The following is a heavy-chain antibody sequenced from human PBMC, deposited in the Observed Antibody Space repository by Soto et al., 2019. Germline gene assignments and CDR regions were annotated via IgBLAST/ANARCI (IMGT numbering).Heavy chain of an antibody. J-gene: IGHJ5*02. Sequence: SQTLSLTCAISGDSVSSNSAAWNWIMQSPSRGLEWLGRTYYRSKWYNDYAVSVKSRITINPDTSKNQFSLQLNSVTPEDTAVYYCARNSGWPPSGWFDPWGQGTLVTVSS. CDR2: TYYRSKWYN. D-gene: IGHD6-19*01. CDR3: ARNSGWPPSGWFDP. V-gene: IGHV6-1*01. CDR1: GDSVSSNSAA.